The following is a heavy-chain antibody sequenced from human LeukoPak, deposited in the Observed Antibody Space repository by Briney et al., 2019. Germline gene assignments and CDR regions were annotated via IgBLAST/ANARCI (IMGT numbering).Heavy chain of an antibody. CDR1: GGSFSGYY. Sequence: SETLSLTCAVYGGSFSGYYWSWIRQPPGKGLEWIGEINHSGSTNYNPSLKSRVTISVDTSKNQFSLKLSSVTAADTAVYYCARGAHYYYGSGSYYSLDYWGQGTLVTVSS. CDR3: ARGAHYYYGSGSYYSLDY. V-gene: IGHV4-34*01. J-gene: IGHJ4*02. D-gene: IGHD3-10*01. CDR2: INHSGST.